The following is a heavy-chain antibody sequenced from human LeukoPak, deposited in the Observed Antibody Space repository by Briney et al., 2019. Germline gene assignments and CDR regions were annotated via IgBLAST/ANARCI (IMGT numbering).Heavy chain of an antibody. CDR3: ARRGISGYEDY. J-gene: IGHJ4*02. V-gene: IGHV1-46*01. D-gene: IGHD5-12*01. CDR2: INPSGGST. CDR1: GYTFTSYY. Sequence: ASVKVSCTASGYTFTSYYMHWVRQAPGQGLEWMGIINPSGGSTSYAQKFQGRVTMTRDTSTSTVYMELSSLRSEDTAVYYCARRGISGYEDYWGQGTLVTVSS.